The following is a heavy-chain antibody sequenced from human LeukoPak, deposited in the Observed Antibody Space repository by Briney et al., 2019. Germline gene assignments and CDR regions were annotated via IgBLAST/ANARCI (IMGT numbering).Heavy chain of an antibody. D-gene: IGHD1-1*01. CDR3: ARGLGNDGIFDY. Sequence: ASVKVSRKPSVYTFTSYDINWERQATGQGLERMGWRDPNSGNTGYAHKFQGRDTMTRNTSISTAYMELSSLRSEDTAVSYCARGLGNDGIFDYWGQRTLVTVSS. J-gene: IGHJ4*02. CDR2: RDPNSGNT. CDR1: VYTFTSYD. V-gene: IGHV1-8*01.